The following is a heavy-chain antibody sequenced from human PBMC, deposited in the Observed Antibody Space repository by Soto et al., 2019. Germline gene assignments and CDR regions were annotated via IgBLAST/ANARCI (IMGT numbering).Heavy chain of an antibody. CDR3: ARSLVTGTYEALDI. D-gene: IGHD1-7*01. Sequence: PGESLKISCKGSGYNFNRYWIGWVRQMPGKGLEWMGVIYPGDSDTRYSPSLQGQVTISADKSSSAAYLQWSSLQASDTATYYCARSLVTGTYEALDIWGQGTMVTVSS. CDR1: GYNFNRYW. V-gene: IGHV5-51*01. CDR2: IYPGDSDT. J-gene: IGHJ3*02.